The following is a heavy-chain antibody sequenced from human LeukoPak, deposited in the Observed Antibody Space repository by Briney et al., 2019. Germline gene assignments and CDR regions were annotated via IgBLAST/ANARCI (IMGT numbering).Heavy chain of an antibody. CDR3: AKSNGYGLVDI. J-gene: IGHJ4*02. D-gene: IGHD3-10*01. Sequence: PSETLSLTCAVYGGSFSGYYWSWIRQPPGKGLEWIGEINHSGSTNYNPSLKSRVTISLDTSRNQFSLNLNSVTAADTAVYYCAKSNGYGLVDIWGQGTLVTVSS. CDR1: GGSFSGYY. V-gene: IGHV4-34*01. CDR2: INHSGST.